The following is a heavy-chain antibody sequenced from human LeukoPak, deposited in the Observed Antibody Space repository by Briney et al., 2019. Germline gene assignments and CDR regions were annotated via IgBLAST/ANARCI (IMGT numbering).Heavy chain of an antibody. CDR1: GYTFTGYY. CDR3: VRAGSLRIHAEGIIAAAGIIGY. D-gene: IGHD6-13*01. CDR2: INPNTGGT. J-gene: IGHJ4*02. Sequence: ASVKVSCKASGYTFTGYYMHWVRQAPGQGLEWMGWINPNTGGTNYAQKFQGRVTMNRDTSLSTAYIELRRLRSDDTTGYYCVRAGSLRIHAEGIIAAAGIIGYCGQGNLVTASS. V-gene: IGHV1-2*02.